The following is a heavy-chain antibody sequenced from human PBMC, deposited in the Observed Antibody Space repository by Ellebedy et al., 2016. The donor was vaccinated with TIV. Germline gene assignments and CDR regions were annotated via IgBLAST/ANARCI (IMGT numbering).Heavy chain of an antibody. V-gene: IGHV3-7*01. Sequence: GESLKISCAASGFTFSSYWMSWVRQAPGKGLEWVANIKQDGSEKYYVDSVKGRFTISRDNAKNSLYLQMSSLRAEDTAVYYCARTNRITMIVVVTDWFDPWGQGTLVTVSS. CDR3: ARTNRITMIVVVTDWFDP. J-gene: IGHJ5*02. CDR2: IKQDGSEK. D-gene: IGHD3-22*01. CDR1: GFTFSSYW.